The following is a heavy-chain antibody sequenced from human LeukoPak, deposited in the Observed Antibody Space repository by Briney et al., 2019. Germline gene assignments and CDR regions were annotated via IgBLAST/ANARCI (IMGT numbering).Heavy chain of an antibody. Sequence: GGSLRLSCAASGFTFSIYEMNWVRQAPGKGLEWVSYISSSGSTIYYADSVKGRFTISRDNAKNSLYLQMNSLRAEDTAVYYCARGAYSSSWYYYMDVWGKGTTVTISS. J-gene: IGHJ6*03. V-gene: IGHV3-48*03. CDR2: ISSSGSTI. CDR3: ARGAYSSSWYYYMDV. D-gene: IGHD6-13*01. CDR1: GFTFSIYE.